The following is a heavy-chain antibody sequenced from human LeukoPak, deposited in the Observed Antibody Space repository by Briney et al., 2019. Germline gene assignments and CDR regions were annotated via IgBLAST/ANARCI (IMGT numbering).Heavy chain of an antibody. CDR3: AHCLRDYSCDY. CDR1: GFSLTTSGVG. J-gene: IGHJ4*02. Sequence: SGPTLVNPTQTLTLTCTFSGFSLTTSGVGVGWIRQPPGKALEWLALIFWDDDKRYSPSLKTRLTVIKDTSKNQVVLTMTNMDPVDTATYYCAHCLRDYSCDYWGQGTLVTVSS. CDR2: IFWDDDK. D-gene: IGHD2-15*01. V-gene: IGHV2-5*02.